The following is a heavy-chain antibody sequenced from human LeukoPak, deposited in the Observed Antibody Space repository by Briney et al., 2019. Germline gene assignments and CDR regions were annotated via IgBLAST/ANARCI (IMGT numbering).Heavy chain of an antibody. CDR1: GNSFGDYY. J-gene: IGHJ5*02. CDR3: TRDTGTTGEVKFDP. CDR2: IYTSGST. Sequence: NPSETLSLTCTVSGNSFGDYYWSCIRQPAGRGLEGIGRIYTSGSTTYNPSRKSRVTILVETSKSQVVLTLMPVAAADTAVYYCTRDTGTTGEVKFDPWGQGTLVSVSS. D-gene: IGHD4-17*01. V-gene: IGHV4-4*07.